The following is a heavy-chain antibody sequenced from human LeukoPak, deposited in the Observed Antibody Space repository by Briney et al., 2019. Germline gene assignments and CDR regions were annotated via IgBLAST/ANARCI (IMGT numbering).Heavy chain of an antibody. CDR2: IYHSGST. CDR3: ARVPYSSSSPVYYFDY. CDR1: GGSISSGGYY. Sequence: SQTLSLTCTVSGGSISSGGYYRSWIRQPPGKGLEWIGYIYHSGSTYYNPSLKSRVTISVDRSKNQFSLKLSSVTAADTAVYYCARVPYSSSSPVYYFDYWGQGTLVTVSS. J-gene: IGHJ4*02. D-gene: IGHD6-6*01. V-gene: IGHV4-30-2*01.